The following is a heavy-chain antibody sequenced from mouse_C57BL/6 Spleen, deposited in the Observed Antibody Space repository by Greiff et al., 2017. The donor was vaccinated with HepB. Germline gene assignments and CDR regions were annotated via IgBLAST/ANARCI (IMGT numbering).Heavy chain of an antibody. D-gene: IGHD2-4*01. CDR2: IYPRDGST. CDR3: ARSWYDYDDYYAMDY. CDR1: GYTFTDHT. J-gene: IGHJ4*01. V-gene: IGHV1-78*01. Sequence: VQLQESDAELVKPGASVKISCKVSGYTFTDHTIHWMKQRPEQGLEWIGYIYPRDGSTKYNEKFKGKATLTADKSSSTAYMQLNSLTSEDSAVYFCARSWYDYDDYYAMDYWGQGTSVTVSS.